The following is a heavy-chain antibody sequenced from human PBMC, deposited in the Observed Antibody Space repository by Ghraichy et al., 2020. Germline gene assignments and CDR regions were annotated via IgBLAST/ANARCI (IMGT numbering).Heavy chain of an antibody. D-gene: IGHD2-2*02. CDR2: IYHSGIT. CDR3: ARHCASTSCYMGFDP. V-gene: IGHV4-30-2*01. J-gene: IGHJ5*02. Sequence: QTLSLTCAVSGGAISSDDFSWSWIRQPPGQGLEWIGYIYHSGITYYSPSLKSRVTMSMDTSQNQFSLKLSSVTAADTAVYFCARHCASTSCYMGFDPRGQGTLVTVSS. CDR1: GGAISSDDFS.